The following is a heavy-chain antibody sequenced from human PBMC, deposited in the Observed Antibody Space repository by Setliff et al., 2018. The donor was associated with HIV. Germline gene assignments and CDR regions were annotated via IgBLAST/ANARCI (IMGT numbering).Heavy chain of an antibody. CDR1: GLNLNKYA. CDR3: VTMVRGVFDAFDV. Sequence: PGGSLRLSCAASGLNLNKYALSWVRQTPRKGLEWVSAIGQSGAGTYYEDSVRGRFTISRDNSKNTLFLQMNSLRAEDTALYYCVTMVRGVFDAFDVWGQGTMVTVSS. V-gene: IGHV3-23*01. CDR2: IGQSGAGT. J-gene: IGHJ3*01. D-gene: IGHD3-10*01.